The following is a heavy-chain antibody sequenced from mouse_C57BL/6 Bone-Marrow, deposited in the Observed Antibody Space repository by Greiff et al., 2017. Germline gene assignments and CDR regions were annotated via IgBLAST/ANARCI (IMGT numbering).Heavy chain of an antibody. D-gene: IGHD2-1*01. CDR2: IYPRSGNT. CDR1: GYTFTSYG. J-gene: IGHJ3*01. CDR3: ASGAVYYGTPFAY. Sequence: QVQLQQSGAELARPGASVKLSCKASGYTFTSYGISWVKQRTGQGLEWIGEIYPRSGNTYYNEKFKGKATLTADKSSSTAYMELRSLTSEDSAVYFCASGAVYYGTPFAYWGQGTLVTVSA. V-gene: IGHV1-81*01.